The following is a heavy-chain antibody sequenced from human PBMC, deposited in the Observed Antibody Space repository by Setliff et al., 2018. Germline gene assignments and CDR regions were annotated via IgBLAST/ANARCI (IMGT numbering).Heavy chain of an antibody. D-gene: IGHD2-21*01. CDR3: ARVVIRYYYFDS. J-gene: IGHJ4*02. CDR2: IFTRGST. Sequence: SETLSLTCTVSGGSISSGSYYWNWIRQPAGKALEWIGHIFTRGSTNYNPSLKSRVTISVDTSKNQFSLKLSSVTAADTAVYYCARVVIRYYYFDSWGQGTLVTVSS. V-gene: IGHV4-61*09. CDR1: GGSISSGSYY.